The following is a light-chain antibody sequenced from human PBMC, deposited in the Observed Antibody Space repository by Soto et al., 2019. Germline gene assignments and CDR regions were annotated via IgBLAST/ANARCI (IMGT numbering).Light chain of an antibody. J-gene: IGKJ1*01. CDR2: WAS. Sequence: ENEMTHSPDSLAASLGERATINCKSSQSVLYSSSNKNYLAWYQQKPGQPPKLLIYWASTRESGVPDRFSGSGSGTDFTLTISSLQAEDVAVYYCDQFLEFPRTFGQGPRWIS. CDR3: DQFLEFPRT. V-gene: IGKV4-1*01. CDR1: QSVLYSSSNKNY.